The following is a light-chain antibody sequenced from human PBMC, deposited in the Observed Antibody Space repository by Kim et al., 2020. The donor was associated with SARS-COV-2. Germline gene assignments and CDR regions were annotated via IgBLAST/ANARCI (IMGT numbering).Light chain of an antibody. CDR1: SSDVGGYNY. CDR2: DVS. CDR3: SSYTSSSTLYV. J-gene: IGLJ1*01. Sequence: QSITISCTGPSSDVGGYNYVSWYQQHPGKAPKFMIYDVSNRPSGVSNRFSGSKSGNTASLTISGLQAEDEADYYCSSYTSSSTLYVFGTGTKVTVL. V-gene: IGLV2-14*03.